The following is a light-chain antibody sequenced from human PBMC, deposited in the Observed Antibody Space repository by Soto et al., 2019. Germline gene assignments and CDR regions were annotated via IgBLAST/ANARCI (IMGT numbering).Light chain of an antibody. CDR3: AAWDDSLGAWV. CDR2: TDN. CDR1: NSNIGRHT. Sequence: QSVLTQPPSASGTPGQRVTISCSGSNSNIGRHTVNWYQQLPGTAPKLLIYTDNQRPSGVPDRFSDSKSGTSASLAISALQSEDEADYYCAAWDDSLGAWVFGGGTKLPVL. J-gene: IGLJ3*02. V-gene: IGLV1-44*01.